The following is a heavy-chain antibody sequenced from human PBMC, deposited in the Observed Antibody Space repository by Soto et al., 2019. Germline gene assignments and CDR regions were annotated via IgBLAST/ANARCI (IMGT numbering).Heavy chain of an antibody. CDR3: AKLLQYYYDPNYFDY. J-gene: IGHJ4*02. CDR2: ISGSGGST. V-gene: IGHV3-23*01. Sequence: GGSLRLSCAASGFTFSSYAMSWVRQAPGKGLEWVSAISGSGGSTYYADSVKGRFTISRDNSKNTLYLQMNSLRAEDTAVYYCAKLLQYYYDPNYFDYWGQGTLVTVSS. CDR1: GFTFSSYA. D-gene: IGHD3-22*01.